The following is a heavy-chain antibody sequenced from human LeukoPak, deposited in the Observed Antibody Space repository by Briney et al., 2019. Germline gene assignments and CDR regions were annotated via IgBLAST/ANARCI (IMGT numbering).Heavy chain of an antibody. J-gene: IGHJ4*02. Sequence: ASVKVSCKASGYTFTGSYMHWVRQAPGQGLEWMGWINPNSGGTYYAQKFQGRVTMTSDTSISTAYMELSRLRSDNTAVYYCARDLYGGTSATFDYWGQGTLVTVSS. V-gene: IGHV1-2*02. CDR2: INPNSGGT. CDR1: GYTFTGSY. D-gene: IGHD4-23*01. CDR3: ARDLYGGTSATFDY.